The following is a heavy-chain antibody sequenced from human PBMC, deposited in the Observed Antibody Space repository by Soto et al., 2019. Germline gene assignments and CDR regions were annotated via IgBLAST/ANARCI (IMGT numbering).Heavy chain of an antibody. CDR2: ISHDGSNG. J-gene: IGHJ4*02. D-gene: IGHD1-26*01. Sequence: QVQLVESGGGVVQPGGSLRLSCAASGFTFSCCGMHWVRQAPGKGLEWEAVISHDGSNGYYADSVTGRFTISRDNSKNTLYLQMNSLRVEDTAVYYCAKVGFSGTYSSDYWGQGTLVTVSS. V-gene: IGHV3-30*18. CDR3: AKVGFSGTYSSDY. CDR1: GFTFSCCG.